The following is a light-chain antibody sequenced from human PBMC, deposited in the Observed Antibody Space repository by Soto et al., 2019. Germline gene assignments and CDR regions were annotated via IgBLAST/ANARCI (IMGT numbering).Light chain of an antibody. CDR2: EVS. J-gene: IGKJ4*01. CDR3: MQTTQFPLT. CDR1: QSLVHSYGNTY. Sequence: DIVLTQTPLSSPVTLGQPASISCRSSQSLVHSYGNTYLNWLQQRPGQPPRLLIYEVSNRFSGVPDRCSGSGAGTDFTLEISRVEAEDVGVYYCMQTTQFPLTFGGGTKVEIK. V-gene: IGKV2-24*01.